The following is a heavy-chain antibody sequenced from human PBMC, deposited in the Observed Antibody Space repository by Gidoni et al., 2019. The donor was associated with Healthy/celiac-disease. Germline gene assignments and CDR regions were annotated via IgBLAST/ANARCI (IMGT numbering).Heavy chain of an antibody. Sequence: QVQLVESGGGVVQPGRSLRLSCAASGFTFSSYGMHWVRQAPGTGLEWVAVIWYDGSNKYYADSVKGRFTISRDNSKNTLYLQMNSLRAEDTAVYYCAREARIAVAGGVDYWGQGTLVTVSS. D-gene: IGHD6-19*01. CDR3: AREARIAVAGGVDY. CDR2: IWYDGSNK. V-gene: IGHV3-33*01. CDR1: GFTFSSYG. J-gene: IGHJ4*02.